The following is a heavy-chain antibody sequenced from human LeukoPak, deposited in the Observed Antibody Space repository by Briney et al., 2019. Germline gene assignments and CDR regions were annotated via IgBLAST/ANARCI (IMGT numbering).Heavy chain of an antibody. CDR1: GYSISSGYY. V-gene: IGHV4-38-2*02. CDR2: IYHSGRT. D-gene: IGHD6-19*01. CDR3: ARDRGSSGWYDALDI. Sequence: SETLSLTCAVSGYSISSGYYWGWIRQPPGKGLQWLGSIYHSGRTNYNPSLKSRVTISVDTSKNQFSLKLSSVTAADTAVYYCARDRGSSGWYDALDIWGQGTMVTVSS. J-gene: IGHJ3*02.